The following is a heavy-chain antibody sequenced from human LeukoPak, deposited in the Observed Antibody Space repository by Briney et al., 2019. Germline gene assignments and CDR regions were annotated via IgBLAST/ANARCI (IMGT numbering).Heavy chain of an antibody. CDR1: GFTFTNAW. CDR3: TTGPFDYYGSASYLANGMDV. V-gene: IGHV3-15*01. CDR2: IKSKPDGGTT. J-gene: IGHJ6*02. Sequence: GGSLRLSCAASGFTFTNAWMSWVRQATGKGLEWIGRIKSKPDGGTTDYTAPVKGRFTISRDDSKNTLYLQMNSLKTEDTAVYYCTTGPFDYYGSASYLANGMDVWGQGTTVTVSS. D-gene: IGHD3-10*01.